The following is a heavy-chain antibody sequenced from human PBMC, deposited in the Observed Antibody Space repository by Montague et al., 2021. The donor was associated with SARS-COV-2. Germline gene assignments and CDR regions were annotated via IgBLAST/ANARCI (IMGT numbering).Heavy chain of an antibody. J-gene: IGHJ6*02. V-gene: IGHV4-61*02. CDR2: IYTSGST. CDR3: ARDDVMRRYWLRGMDV. CDR1: GGSISSGSYY. D-gene: IGHD2-8*02. Sequence: TLSLTCTVSGGSISSGSYYWTWIRQPAGKGLEWIGRIYTSGSTYYNPSLKSRVTISVDRSKNQFSLELSSVTAADTAVYYCARDDVMRRYWLRGMDVWGQGTTVTVSS.